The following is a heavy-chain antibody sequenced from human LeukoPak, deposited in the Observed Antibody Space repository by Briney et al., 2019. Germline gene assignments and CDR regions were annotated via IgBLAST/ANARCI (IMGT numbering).Heavy chain of an antibody. D-gene: IGHD6-6*01. J-gene: IGHJ4*02. Sequence: GGSLRLSCAASGFTFSSYGMHWVRQAPGKGLEWVAFIRYDGSNKYYADSVKGRFTISRDNSKNTLYLQMNSLRAEDTAVYYCAKDRTPYSSSSGDYWGQGTLVTVSS. CDR1: GFTFSSYG. CDR2: IRYDGSNK. V-gene: IGHV3-30*02. CDR3: AKDRTPYSSSSGDY.